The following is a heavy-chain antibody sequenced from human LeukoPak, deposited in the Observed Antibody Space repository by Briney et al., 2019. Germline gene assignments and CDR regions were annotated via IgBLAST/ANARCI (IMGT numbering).Heavy chain of an antibody. CDR1: GASISSSIHY. CDR3: ARVTTGSTTLDS. D-gene: IGHD1-1*01. Sequence: KPSETLSHTCAVSGASISSSIHYWGWVRQPPGKGLEWIGSVYYSGGTYYNPSLESRLTISVDTSNNRFSLKLKSVTAADTAVFYCARVTTGSTTLDSWGQGILVTVSS. V-gene: IGHV4-39*02. CDR2: VYYSGGT. J-gene: IGHJ5*01.